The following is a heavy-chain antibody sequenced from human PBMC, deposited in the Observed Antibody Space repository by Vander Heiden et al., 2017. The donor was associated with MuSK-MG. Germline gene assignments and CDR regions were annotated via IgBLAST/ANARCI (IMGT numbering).Heavy chain of an antibody. D-gene: IGHD3-9*01. Sequence: QVPLVQSGAEVKKPGSSVKVSCKASGGPFGSYAIRWVRQAPGQGLEWMGGIIPIFGTANYAQKFQGRVTITADKSTSTAYMELSSLRSEDTAVYYCAGGLRYFDWLSSAEYFQHWGQGTLVTVSS. CDR3: AGGLRYFDWLSSAEYFQH. V-gene: IGHV1-69*06. J-gene: IGHJ1*01. CDR1: GGPFGSYA. CDR2: IIPIFGTA.